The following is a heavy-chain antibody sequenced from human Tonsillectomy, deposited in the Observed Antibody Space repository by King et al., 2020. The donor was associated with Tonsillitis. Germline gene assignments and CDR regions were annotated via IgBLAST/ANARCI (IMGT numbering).Heavy chain of an antibody. V-gene: IGHV3-9*01. CDR3: AKDLYGVGRYDSYYGMDA. CDR1: GFTFDDNA. Sequence: VQLMESGGGLVQPGRSLRLSCAASGFTFDDNAMHWVRQAPGKGLEWVSGITWSSGTIAYADSVKGRFTISRDNAKNSVYLQMNSLRAEDTAMYYCAKDLYGVGRYDSYYGMDAWGQGTTVTVAS. J-gene: IGHJ6*02. CDR2: ITWSSGTI. D-gene: IGHD3-10*01.